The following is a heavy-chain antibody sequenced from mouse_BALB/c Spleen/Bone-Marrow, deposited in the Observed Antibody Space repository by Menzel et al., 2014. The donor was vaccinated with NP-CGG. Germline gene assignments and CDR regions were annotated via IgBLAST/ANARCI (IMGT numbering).Heavy chain of an antibody. J-gene: IGHJ4*01. CDR1: GFSLTGYG. V-gene: IGHV2-6-7*01. Sequence: VKLMESGPGLVAPSQSLSIPCTVSGFSLTGYGVNWVRQPPGKGLEWLGMIWGDGSTDYNSALKSRLSISKDNSKSQVFLKMNSLQTDDTAGYYCASITTVVADYAMDYWGQGTSVTVSS. CDR3: ASITTVVADYAMDY. CDR2: IWGDGST. D-gene: IGHD1-1*01.